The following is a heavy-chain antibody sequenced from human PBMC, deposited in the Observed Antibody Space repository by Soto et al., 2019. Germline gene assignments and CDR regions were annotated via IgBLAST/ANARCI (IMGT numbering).Heavy chain of an antibody. V-gene: IGHV3-30*18. Sequence: QVQLVESGGGVVQPGRSLRLSCAPSGFTFSSYGMHWVRQAPGKGLEWVAIISYDGSSEFVADSVKGRFSNSRDNLKNTLSLQMNSLRPEDTAVYYCAKDRGMYSRSSYGMDVWGQGTTVTVSS. CDR3: AKDRGMYSRSSYGMDV. D-gene: IGHD6-13*01. CDR2: ISYDGSSE. J-gene: IGHJ6*02. CDR1: GFTFSSYG.